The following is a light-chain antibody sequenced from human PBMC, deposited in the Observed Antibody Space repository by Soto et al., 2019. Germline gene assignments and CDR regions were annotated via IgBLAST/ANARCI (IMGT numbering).Light chain of an antibody. CDR3: HQRSNWPPYT. CDR1: QSVTTY. CDR2: DTS. J-gene: IGKJ2*01. V-gene: IGKV3-11*01. Sequence: EIVLTQSPATLSLSPGERATLSCRASQSVTTYLAWYQQKPGQAPRLLIFDTSNRAPGIPTRFSGSGSGTDFTLTISSLEPEDFAVYYCHQRSNWPPYTFGQGTKVDIK.